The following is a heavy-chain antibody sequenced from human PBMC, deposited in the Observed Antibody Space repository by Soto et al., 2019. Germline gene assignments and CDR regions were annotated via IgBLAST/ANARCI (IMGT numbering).Heavy chain of an antibody. CDR1: GGSFSSYF. J-gene: IGHJ5*02. Sequence: PSETLSLTCTVSGGSFSSYFWSWVRQPPGKGLEWIGYLSYSGTTSYNPSLKTRVTISVDTSKNQFSLKLTSVTAADTAVYYCAGSYRYPGYFDPWGQGALVTVSS. CDR3: AGSYRYPGYFDP. D-gene: IGHD3-16*02. V-gene: IGHV4-59*08. CDR2: LSYSGTT.